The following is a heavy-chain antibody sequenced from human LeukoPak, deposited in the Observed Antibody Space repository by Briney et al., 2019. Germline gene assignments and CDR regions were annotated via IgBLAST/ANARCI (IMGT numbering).Heavy chain of an antibody. D-gene: IGHD4-23*01. CDR1: GGSISSYY. Sequence: SETLSLTCTVSGGSISSYYWSWIRQPPGKGLEWIGYISYTGSTNYNPSLQSRVTISVDTSKNQFSLKLSSVTAADTAVYYCARTFSGLRWYHRYFDYWGQGTLVTVSS. CDR2: ISYTGST. V-gene: IGHV4-59*12. CDR3: ARTFSGLRWYHRYFDY. J-gene: IGHJ4*02.